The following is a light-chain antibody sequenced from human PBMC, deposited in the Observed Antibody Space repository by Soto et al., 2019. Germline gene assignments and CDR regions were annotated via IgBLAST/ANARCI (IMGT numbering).Light chain of an antibody. CDR1: QSVRSN. V-gene: IGKV3-15*01. Sequence: EIVMTQSPATLSVSPGERATLSCRASQSVRSNLAWYQQKPGQAPRLLIYGASTRATGIPARFSGSGSGTEFTLTISSLQSEDFATYYCQQSYSPRFTFGGGNKVDI. CDR2: GAS. J-gene: IGKJ4*01. CDR3: QQSYSPRFT.